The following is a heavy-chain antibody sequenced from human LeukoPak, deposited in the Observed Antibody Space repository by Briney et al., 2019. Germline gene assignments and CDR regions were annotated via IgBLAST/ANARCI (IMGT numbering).Heavy chain of an antibody. Sequence: ASVKVSCKASGYTFTGYYMHWVRQAPGQGLEWMGIINPSGGSTSYAQKFQGRVTMTRDTSTSTVYMELSSLRSEDTAVYYCARAVLYNWNDFYWFDPWGQGTLVTVSS. V-gene: IGHV1-46*01. D-gene: IGHD1-1*01. CDR3: ARAVLYNWNDFYWFDP. J-gene: IGHJ5*02. CDR1: GYTFTGYY. CDR2: INPSGGST.